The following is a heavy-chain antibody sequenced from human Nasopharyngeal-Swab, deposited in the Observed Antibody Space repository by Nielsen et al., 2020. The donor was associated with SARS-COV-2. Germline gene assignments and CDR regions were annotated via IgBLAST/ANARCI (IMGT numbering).Heavy chain of an antibody. CDR2: IRYDGSNK. J-gene: IGHJ5*02. CDR1: GFTFSSYG. CDR3: AKDSRSGSGSYSA. D-gene: IGHD1-26*01. V-gene: IGHV3-30*02. Sequence: GGSLRFSCAASGFTFSSYGMHWVRQAPGKGLEWVAFIRYDGSNKYYADSVKGRFTISRDNSKNTLYLQMNSLRAEDTAVYYCAKDSRSGSGSYSAWGQGTLVTVSS.